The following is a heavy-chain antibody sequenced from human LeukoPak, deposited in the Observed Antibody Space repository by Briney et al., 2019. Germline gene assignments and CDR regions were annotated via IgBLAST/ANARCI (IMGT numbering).Heavy chain of an antibody. CDR2: TSYDGSNK. CDR1: GFTFSSYA. Sequence: SLRLSCAACGFTFSSYAMHWVRQAPGKGLEWVAVTSYDGSNKYYADSVKGRFTISRDNSKNTLYLQMNSLRAEDTAVYYGARDTLHPGAVAGSPLFDPWGQGTLVTVSS. D-gene: IGHD6-19*01. J-gene: IGHJ5*02. V-gene: IGHV3-30*04. CDR3: ARDTLHPGAVAGSPLFDP.